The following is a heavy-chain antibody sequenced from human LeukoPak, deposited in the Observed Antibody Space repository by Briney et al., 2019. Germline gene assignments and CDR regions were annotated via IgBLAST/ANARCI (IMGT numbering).Heavy chain of an antibody. J-gene: IGHJ4*02. CDR1: GYTLTELS. Sequence: ASVKVSCKVSGYTLTELSMHWVRQAPGKGLEWMGGFDPEDGETIYAQKFQGRVTMTEDTSTDTAYMELSSLRSEDTAVYYCATDLTYGSGSYPLDYWGQGTLVTVSS. CDR2: FDPEDGET. V-gene: IGHV1-24*01. CDR3: ATDLTYGSGSYPLDY. D-gene: IGHD3-10*01.